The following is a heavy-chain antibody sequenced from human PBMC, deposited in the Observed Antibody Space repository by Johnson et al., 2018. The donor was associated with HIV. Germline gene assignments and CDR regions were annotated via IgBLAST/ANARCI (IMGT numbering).Heavy chain of an antibody. V-gene: IGHV3-30-3*01. D-gene: IGHD3-22*01. CDR1: GFTFSSYA. J-gene: IGHJ3*02. CDR2: ISYDGSNK. CDR3: ARDGDYYDSNGGDAFDI. Sequence: QVHLVESGGGVVRPGGSLRLSCAASGFTFSSYAMHWVRQAPGKGLEWVAVISYDGSNKYYADSVKGRFTISRDNSKNTLYLQMNSLRAEDTAVYFCARDGDYYDSNGGDAFDIWGQGTMVTVSS.